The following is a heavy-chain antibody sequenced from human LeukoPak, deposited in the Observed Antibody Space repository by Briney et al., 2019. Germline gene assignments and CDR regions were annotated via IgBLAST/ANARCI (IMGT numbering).Heavy chain of an antibody. CDR3: AKDLVVGIAAAGTRYGMDV. Sequence: GRSLRLSCAASGFTFSSYGMHWVRQAPGKGLEWVAVISYDGSNKYYADSVKGRFTISRDNSKNTLYLQMSSLRAEDTAVYYCAKDLVVGIAAAGTRYGMDVWGQGTTVTVSS. V-gene: IGHV3-30*18. CDR1: GFTFSSYG. CDR2: ISYDGSNK. J-gene: IGHJ6*02. D-gene: IGHD6-13*01.